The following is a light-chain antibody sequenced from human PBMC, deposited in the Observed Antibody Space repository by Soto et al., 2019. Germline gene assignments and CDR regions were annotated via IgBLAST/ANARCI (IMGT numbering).Light chain of an antibody. J-gene: IGLJ2*01. V-gene: IGLV2-14*03. Sequence: QSALTQPASVSGSPGQSITISCTGTSSDVGGYNFVSWYQQHPGKAPKLMIYDVSNRPSGVSNRFSGSKSGNTASLTISGLQAEDGADYYCSSYTSNSTLVFGGGTQLTVL. CDR3: SSYTSNSTLV. CDR1: SSDVGGYNF. CDR2: DVS.